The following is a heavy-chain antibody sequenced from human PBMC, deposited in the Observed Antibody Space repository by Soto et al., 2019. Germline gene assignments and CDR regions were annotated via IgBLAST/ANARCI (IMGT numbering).Heavy chain of an antibody. CDR2: IIPIFGTA. J-gene: IGHJ1*01. D-gene: IGHD5-18*01. CDR3: ARDGSGTAMVLYAEYFQH. V-gene: IGHV1-69*12. Sequence: QVQLVQSGAEVKKPGSSVKVSCKASGGTFSSYAISWVRQAPGQGLEWMGGIIPIFGTANYAQKFQGRVTITADEXTXTXXRELRGLRSEDTAVYYCARDGSGTAMVLYAEYFQHWGQGTLVTVSS. CDR1: GGTFSSYA.